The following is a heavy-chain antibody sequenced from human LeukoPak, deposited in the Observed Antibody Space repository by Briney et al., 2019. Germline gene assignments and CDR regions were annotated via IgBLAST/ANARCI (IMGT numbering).Heavy chain of an antibody. CDR3: ARAYSYGLILDY. CDR1: GGSISSYY. Sequence: ETLSLTCPVSGGSISSYYWSWIRPPPGKGLEWIGYIYYSGSTNYNPSLKSRVTISVDTSKNQFSLKLSSVTAADTAVYYCARAYSYGLILDYWGQGTLVTVSS. D-gene: IGHD5-18*01. V-gene: IGHV4-59*01. J-gene: IGHJ4*02. CDR2: IYYSGST.